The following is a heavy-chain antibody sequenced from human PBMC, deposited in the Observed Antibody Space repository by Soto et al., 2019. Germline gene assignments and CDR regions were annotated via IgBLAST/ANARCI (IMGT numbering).Heavy chain of an antibody. D-gene: IGHD2-2*01. Sequence: SETLSLTCAVYGGSFSGYYWSWIRQPPGKGLEWIGEINHSGSTNYNPSLKSRVTISVDTSKNQFSLKLSSVTAADTAVYYCARVLVVVPARRPYYMDVWGKGTTVTVSS. CDR1: GGSFSGYY. J-gene: IGHJ6*03. CDR2: INHSGST. CDR3: ARVLVVVPARRPYYMDV. V-gene: IGHV4-34*01.